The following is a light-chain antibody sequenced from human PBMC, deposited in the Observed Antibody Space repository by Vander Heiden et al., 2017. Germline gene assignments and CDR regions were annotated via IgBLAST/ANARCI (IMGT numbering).Light chain of an antibody. CDR2: DAS. CDR1: HDIKNN. CDR3: QQYENLFT. V-gene: IGKV1-33*01. J-gene: IGKJ3*01. Sequence: DIQMTQSQSSLSASIGDRVTITCQASHDIKNNLTWNQQKPGKTPKVLIYDASKLEIGVPSRFSGSGSGAHFTFTISSLQPEDVATYYCQQYENLFTFGPVTKVESK.